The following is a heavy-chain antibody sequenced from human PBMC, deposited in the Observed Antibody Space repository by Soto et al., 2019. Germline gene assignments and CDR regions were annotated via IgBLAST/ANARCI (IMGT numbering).Heavy chain of an antibody. Sequence: EVQLLESGGGLVQPGGSLRLSCTASGFTFTNYVMSWVRQAPGKGLEWVSAISGSGGRTYYADSVKGRFTISRDNSKNTLYLQLNRLRAEDTAVYYCASPGDDQYWGQGTLVTVSS. CDR2: ISGSGGRT. V-gene: IGHV3-23*01. D-gene: IGHD4-17*01. J-gene: IGHJ4*02. CDR1: GFTFTNYV. CDR3: ASPGDDQY.